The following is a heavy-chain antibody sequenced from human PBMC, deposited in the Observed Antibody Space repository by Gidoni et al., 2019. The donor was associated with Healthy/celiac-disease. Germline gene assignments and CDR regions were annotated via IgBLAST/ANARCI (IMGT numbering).Heavy chain of an antibody. J-gene: IGHJ3*02. CDR1: CGSISSGGYY. Sequence: QLQLQESGPGLVHHSPPLSLTCTFSCGSISSGGYYWSWIRQHPGKGLEWIGYIYYSGSTYYNPSRKSRVTISVDTSKNQFSLKLSSVTAADTAVYYCARERLGLVHAFDIWGQGTMVTVSS. CDR2: IYYSGST. V-gene: IGHV4-31*03. CDR3: ARERLGLVHAFDI. D-gene: IGHD6-19*01.